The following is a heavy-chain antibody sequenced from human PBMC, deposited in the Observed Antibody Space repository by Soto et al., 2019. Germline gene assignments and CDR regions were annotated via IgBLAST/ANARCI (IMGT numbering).Heavy chain of an antibody. J-gene: IGHJ4*02. CDR2: IWYDGSNK. CDR1: GFTFSSYG. V-gene: IGHV3-33*01. Sequence: QVQLVESGGGVVQPGRSLRLSCAASGFTFSSYGMHWVRQAPGKGLEWVAVIWYDGSNKYYADSVKGRFTISRDNSKNTLYLQMNSLSAEDTAVYYCAREGGDIVLVPAALFDYWGQGTLVTVSS. D-gene: IGHD2-2*01. CDR3: AREGGDIVLVPAALFDY.